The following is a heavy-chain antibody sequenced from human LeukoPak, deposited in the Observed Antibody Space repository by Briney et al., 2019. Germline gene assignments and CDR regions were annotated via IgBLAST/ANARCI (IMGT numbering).Heavy chain of an antibody. Sequence: ASVKVSCKASGYTFISYYMHWVRQAPGQGLEWMGIINPSGGSTSYAQKFQGRVTMTRDTSTSTVYMELSSLRSEDTAVYYCARVCGSGSYYDPFDYWGQGTLVTVSS. CDR2: INPSGGST. J-gene: IGHJ4*02. CDR1: GYTFISYY. CDR3: ARVCGSGSYYDPFDY. V-gene: IGHV1-46*01. D-gene: IGHD3-10*01.